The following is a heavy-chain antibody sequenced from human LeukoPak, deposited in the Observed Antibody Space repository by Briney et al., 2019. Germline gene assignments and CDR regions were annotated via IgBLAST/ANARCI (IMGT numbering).Heavy chain of an antibody. V-gene: IGHV3-64*01. CDR1: GFTFSSYA. Sequence: GGSLRLSCAASGFTFSSYAMHWVRQAPGKGLEYVSAISSNGGSTYYANSVKSRFTISRDNSKNTLYLQMGSLRAEDMAVYYCARGDSGSYFPDYWGQGTLVTVSS. J-gene: IGHJ4*02. CDR2: ISSNGGST. CDR3: ARGDSGSYFPDY. D-gene: IGHD1-26*01.